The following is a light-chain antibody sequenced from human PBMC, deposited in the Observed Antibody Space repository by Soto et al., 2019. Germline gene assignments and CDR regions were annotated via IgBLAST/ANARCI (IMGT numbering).Light chain of an antibody. CDR1: SSNIGSNT. CDR2: YND. CDR3: AAWDDSLNAYV. J-gene: IGLJ1*01. V-gene: IGLV1-44*01. Sequence: QSVLTKPPSASGPPVQRVTISWYGRSSNIGSNTVNWHRQLPGTAPRLLIYYNDQRPSVVPDRVSGSTSGASASLAISGLQSEDEADFYCAAWDDSLNAYVFGTGTKLTVL.